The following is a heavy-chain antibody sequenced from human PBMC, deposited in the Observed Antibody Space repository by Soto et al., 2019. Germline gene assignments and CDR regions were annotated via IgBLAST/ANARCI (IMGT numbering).Heavy chain of an antibody. CDR1: GFTFSSYA. Sequence: GGSLRLSCAASGFTFSSYAMTWVRQAPGMGLEWVSVISGGGSSTYYADSVKGRFTISRDNSKNTLSLQMNSLRAEDTAVYYCAKDLSPGRPSRSYDYWGQGTLVTVSS. CDR3: AKDLSPGRPSRSYDY. J-gene: IGHJ4*02. D-gene: IGHD1-1*01. CDR2: ISGGGSST. V-gene: IGHV3-23*01.